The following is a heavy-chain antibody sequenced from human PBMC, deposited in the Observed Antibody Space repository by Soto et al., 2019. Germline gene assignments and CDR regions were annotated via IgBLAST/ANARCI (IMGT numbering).Heavy chain of an antibody. D-gene: IGHD2-21*01. J-gene: IGHJ3*02. CDR3: ASEGAGRAPINI. V-gene: IGHV4-59*01. CDR2: VSYLGNT. CDR1: GGAISSYY. Sequence: PSDTLSLTCNISGGAISSYYWTWIRQSPGKGLEWIGYVSYLGNTNYNPSLKSRVTISVDTHKNQFSVTLGFVTGADATMYYCASEGAGRAPINIWGPGTIVTVSS.